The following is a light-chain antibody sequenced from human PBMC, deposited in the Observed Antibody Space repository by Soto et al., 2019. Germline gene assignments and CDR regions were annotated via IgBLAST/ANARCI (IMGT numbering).Light chain of an antibody. Sequence: QSALTQPPSASGSPGQSVTISCTGTSSDVGAYNYVSWYQQHAGKAPKLVIYAVTKRPSGVPDRFSGSKSANTASLTVSGLQAEDEADYYCSSFASSTTWVFGGGTKLTVL. V-gene: IGLV2-8*01. CDR3: SSFASSTTWV. CDR2: AVT. J-gene: IGLJ3*02. CDR1: SSDVGAYNY.